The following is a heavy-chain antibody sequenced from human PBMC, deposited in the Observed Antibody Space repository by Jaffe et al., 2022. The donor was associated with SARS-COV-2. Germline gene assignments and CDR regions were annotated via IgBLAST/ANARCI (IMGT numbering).Heavy chain of an antibody. CDR1: GGTFSSYT. D-gene: IGHD3-22*01. V-gene: IGHV1-69*02. J-gene: IGHJ4*02. CDR3: ARTYYYDSSGYYPLDY. CDR2: IIPILGIA. Sequence: QVQLVQSGAEVKKPGSSVKVSCKASGGTFSSYTISWVRQAPGQGLEWMGRIIPILGIANYAQKFQGRVTITADKSTSTAYMELSSLRSEDTAVYYCARTYYYDSSGYYPLDYWGQGTLVTVSS.